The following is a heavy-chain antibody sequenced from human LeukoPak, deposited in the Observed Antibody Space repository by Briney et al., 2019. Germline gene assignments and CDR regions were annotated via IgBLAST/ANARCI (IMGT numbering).Heavy chain of an antibody. V-gene: IGHV4-59*01. D-gene: IGHD6-13*01. CDR2: IYYSGST. J-gene: IGHJ4*02. Sequence: SETLSLTCTVSGGSISSYYWSWIRQPPGKGLEWIGYIYYSGSTNYNPSLKSRVTISVDTSKNRFSLKLSSVTAADTAVYYCARALKKSSSSSWYRSDRDRSAPHFDYWGQGTLVTVSS. CDR1: GGSISSYY. CDR3: ARALKKSSSSSWYRSDRDRSAPHFDY.